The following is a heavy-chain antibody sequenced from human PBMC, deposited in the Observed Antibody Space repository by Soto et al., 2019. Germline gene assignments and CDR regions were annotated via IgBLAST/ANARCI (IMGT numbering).Heavy chain of an antibody. J-gene: IGHJ5*02. V-gene: IGHV4-59*01. CDR1: GGSTRNYF. D-gene: IGHD3-9*01. CDR2: IYYSGPT. Sequence: QVQLQESGPGLVKPSETLSLTCTVSGGSTRNYFWSWIRQPPGKGLEWIGCIYYSGPTNYNSSLKSRATISLDTSKNQSSLRLRSVTAADTAVYYCARYVNPYDTAVWFDPWGQGTLVTVSS. CDR3: ARYVNPYDTAVWFDP.